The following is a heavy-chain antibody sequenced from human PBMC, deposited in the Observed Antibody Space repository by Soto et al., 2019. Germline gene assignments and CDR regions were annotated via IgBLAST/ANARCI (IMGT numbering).Heavy chain of an antibody. CDR1: GDAITRHY. V-gene: IGHV4-59*11. CDR2: FFHTGTA. D-gene: IGHD4-17*01. J-gene: IGHJ2*01. CDR3: ARNYGGNSQFFDL. Sequence: QVQLQELGPGLVKPSETLSLTCNVSGDAITRHYWSWIRQSPGKGMEWLGYFFHTGTALYNPSLRSRVSMSVDTSKNQFSLKLTSIIPADTAVYFCARNYGGNSQFFDLWGRGTLVTVSS.